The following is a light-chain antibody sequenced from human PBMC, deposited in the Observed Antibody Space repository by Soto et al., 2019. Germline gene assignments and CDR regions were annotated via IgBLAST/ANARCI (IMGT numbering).Light chain of an antibody. J-gene: IGKJ3*01. CDR2: GSS. CDR3: QQYGSSPRT. CDR1: QSVGSTY. V-gene: IGKV3-20*01. Sequence: IVLTQSPGTLSLSPWERVTLSCRASQSVGSTYLAWYQQKPGQAPRLLIYGSSTRATGIPDRFSGSGSGTDFTLTISRLEPADFAMYYCQQYGSSPRTFGPGTKVDIK.